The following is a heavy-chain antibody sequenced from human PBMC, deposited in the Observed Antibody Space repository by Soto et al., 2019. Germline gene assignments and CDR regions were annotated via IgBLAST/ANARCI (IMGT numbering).Heavy chain of an antibody. J-gene: IGHJ4*02. D-gene: IGHD3-16*02. CDR1: GFTFSSYG. V-gene: IGHV3-30*18. CDR3: AKDWDYIWGSYRLPDY. Sequence: GGSLRLSCAASGFTFSSYGMHWVRQAPGKGLEWVAVISYDGSNKYYADSVKGRLTISRDNSKNTLYLQMNSLRAEDTAVYYCAKDWDYIWGSYRLPDYWGQGTLVTVSS. CDR2: ISYDGSNK.